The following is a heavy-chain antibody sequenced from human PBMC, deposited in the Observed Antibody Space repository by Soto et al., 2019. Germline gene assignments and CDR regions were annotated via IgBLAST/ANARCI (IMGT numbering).Heavy chain of an antibody. Sequence: EVRVLESGGGLVQPGGSLRLSCAVSGFTFRNSAMTWGRQAPGQGLEYVSSITESGGHTYYADSVKGRFTISRDNSKNTLYLPMNSLRAEDTAVYYCAKDVLDRGVDSWGQGTLVTVSS. CDR2: ITESGGHT. CDR1: GFTFRNSA. CDR3: AKDVLDRGVDS. V-gene: IGHV3-23*01. D-gene: IGHD6-6*01. J-gene: IGHJ4*02.